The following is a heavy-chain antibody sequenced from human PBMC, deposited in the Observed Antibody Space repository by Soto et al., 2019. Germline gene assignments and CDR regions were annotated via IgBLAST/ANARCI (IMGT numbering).Heavy chain of an antibody. CDR2: ISYDGSNK. J-gene: IGHJ3*02. V-gene: IGHV3-30*18. CDR3: AKDKAVRGYVSAFDI. Sequence: QVQLVESGGGVVQPGRSLRLSCAASGFTFSSYGMHWVRQAPGKGLAWVAVISYDGSNKYYADSVKGRFTISRDNSKNTLYLQMNSLRAEDTAVYYWAKDKAVRGYVSAFDIWGQGTMVTVSS. D-gene: IGHD3-10*01. CDR1: GFTFSSYG.